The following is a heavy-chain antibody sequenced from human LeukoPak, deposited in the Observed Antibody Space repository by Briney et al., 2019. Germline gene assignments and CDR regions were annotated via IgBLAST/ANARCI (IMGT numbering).Heavy chain of an antibody. CDR2: ISSSGSTI. CDR1: GFTFSDYY. V-gene: IGHV3-11*01. Sequence: GGSLRLSCAASGFTFSDYYVSWIRQAPGKGLEWVSYISSSGSTIYYADSVKGRFTISRDNAKNSLYLQMNSLRAEDTAVYYCAREVYGDYVSYYYYYYMDVWGKGTTVTVSS. D-gene: IGHD4-17*01. J-gene: IGHJ6*03. CDR3: AREVYGDYVSYYYYYYMDV.